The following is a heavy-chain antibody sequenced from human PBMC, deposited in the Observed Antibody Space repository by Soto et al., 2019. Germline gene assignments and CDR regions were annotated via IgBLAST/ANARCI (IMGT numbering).Heavy chain of an antibody. J-gene: IGHJ4*02. CDR3: ARQDTSGYAFDY. D-gene: IGHD3-22*01. Sequence: QVQLRESGPGLVKPSETLSLTCTVSGGSISSFDWNWIRQSPGKGLEWIGYISYSGSTNYNPSLKSRVTISVDTSKNQCPLKLSSVTAADTAVYYCARQDTSGYAFDYWGQGTLVTVSS. CDR1: GGSISSFD. CDR2: ISYSGST. V-gene: IGHV4-59*08.